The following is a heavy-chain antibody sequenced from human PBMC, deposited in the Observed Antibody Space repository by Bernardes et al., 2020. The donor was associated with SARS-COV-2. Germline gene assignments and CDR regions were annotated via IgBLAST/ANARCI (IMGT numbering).Heavy chain of an antibody. CDR2: ISSSSSYI. Sequence: GGSLRLSCAASGFTFSSYSMNWVRQAPGKGLEWVSSISSSSSYIYYADSVKGRFTISRDNAKNSLYLQMNSLRAEDTAVYYCSREGEYYGSGGQEFPLDYWGQGTLVTVSS. D-gene: IGHD3-10*01. J-gene: IGHJ4*02. CDR1: GFTFSSYS. CDR3: SREGEYYGSGGQEFPLDY. V-gene: IGHV3-21*01.